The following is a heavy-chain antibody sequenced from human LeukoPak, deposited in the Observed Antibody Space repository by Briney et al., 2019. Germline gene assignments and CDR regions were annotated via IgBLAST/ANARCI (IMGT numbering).Heavy chain of an antibody. CDR2: IRYDGSNK. J-gene: IGHJ5*02. CDR3: AKDRGDYTNWFDP. V-gene: IGHV3-30*02. Sequence: GGSLRLSCAASGFIFSSFGMHWVRQAPGKGLEWVAFIRYDGSNKYYADSVKGRFTVSRDNPKNTLYLQMNSPRAEDTAIYYCAKDRGDYTNWFDPWGQGTLVTVSS. D-gene: IGHD4-17*01. CDR1: GFIFSSFG.